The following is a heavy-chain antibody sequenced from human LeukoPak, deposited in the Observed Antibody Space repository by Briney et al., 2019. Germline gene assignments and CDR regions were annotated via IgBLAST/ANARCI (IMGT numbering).Heavy chain of an antibody. CDR3: ARVRYVRGGYNLNYFAY. D-gene: IGHD3-22*01. Sequence: GGSLRLSCAASGFTFSSYEMNWVRQAPGKGLEWVSYISSSDSTTYYADSVKGRFTISRDNAMNSLYLQMNSLGVEDTAVYYLARVRYVRGGYNLNYFAYWGRETLLTVSS. V-gene: IGHV3-48*03. CDR2: ISSSDSTT. J-gene: IGHJ4*02. CDR1: GFTFSSYE.